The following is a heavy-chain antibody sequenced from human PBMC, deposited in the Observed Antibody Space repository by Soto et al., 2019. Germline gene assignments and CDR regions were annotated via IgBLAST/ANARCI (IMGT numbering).Heavy chain of an antibody. J-gene: IGHJ4*02. CDR1: GFTFSSYA. CDR3: ASPIPCSGGRCYHP. CDR2: ISYDGSNK. Sequence: QVQLVESGGGVVQPGRSLRLSCAASGFTFSSYAMHWVRQAPGKGLEWVAVISYDGSNKYYADSVKGRFTISRDNSKNTLYLQMNSLRAEDTDVYYCASPIPCSGGRCYHPGGQGTLVTVSS. V-gene: IGHV3-30-3*01. D-gene: IGHD2-15*01.